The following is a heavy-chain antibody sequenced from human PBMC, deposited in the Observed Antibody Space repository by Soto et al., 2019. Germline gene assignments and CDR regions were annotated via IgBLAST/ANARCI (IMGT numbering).Heavy chain of an antibody. CDR2: IIPILGIA. CDR1: GGTFSSYT. Sequence: QVQLVQSGAEVKKPGSSAKVSCKASGGTFSSYTISWVRQAPGQGLEWMGRIIPILGIANYAQKFQGRVTITADKSTSTAYMELSSLRSEDTAVYYCARDADYGDYWYFDLWGRGTLVTVSS. J-gene: IGHJ2*01. CDR3: ARDADYGDYWYFDL. V-gene: IGHV1-69*08. D-gene: IGHD4-17*01.